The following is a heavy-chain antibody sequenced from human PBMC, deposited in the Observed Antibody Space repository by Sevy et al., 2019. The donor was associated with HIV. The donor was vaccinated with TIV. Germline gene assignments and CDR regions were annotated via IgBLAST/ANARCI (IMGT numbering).Heavy chain of an antibody. D-gene: IGHD3-16*02. CDR3: ARVGGDYVWGSYRV. CDR2: ISYDGSNK. V-gene: IGHV3-30-3*01. Sequence: GGSLRLSCAASGFTFSSYAMHWVCQAPGKGLEWVAVISYDGSNKYYADSVKGRFTISRDNSKNTLYLQMNSLRAEDTAVYYCARVGGDYVWGSYRVWGQGTLVTVSS. J-gene: IGHJ4*02. CDR1: GFTFSSYA.